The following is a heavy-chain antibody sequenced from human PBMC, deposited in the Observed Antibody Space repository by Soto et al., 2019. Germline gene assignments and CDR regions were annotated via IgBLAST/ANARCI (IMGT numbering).Heavy chain of an antibody. Sequence: QVELVESGGGVVQPGRSLRLSCAASGFMFSSYGMHGVRQAPGKGLEGVASTWSDGSKKYYADSVQGRFTISRDNSKNTLFLKINSLRAEYTDVYYCVRGRPGTFQTLPLFDSWGQGTLVTVSS. V-gene: IGHV3-33*01. CDR2: TWSDGSKK. D-gene: IGHD1-1*01. J-gene: IGHJ4*02. CDR3: VRGRPGTFQTLPLFDS. CDR1: GFMFSSYG.